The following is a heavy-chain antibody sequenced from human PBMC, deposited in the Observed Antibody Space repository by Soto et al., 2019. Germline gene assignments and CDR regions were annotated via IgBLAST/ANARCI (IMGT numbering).Heavy chain of an antibody. Sequence: KVSCQASGYTFTTYYIHWLRQAPGQGLEWMGWINPNSGGTNYAQKFQGWVTMTRDTSISTAYMELSRLRSEDTAVYYCARDRGYCSGGNCWFDPWGQGTLVTVSS. V-gene: IGHV1-2*04. CDR2: INPNSGGT. J-gene: IGHJ5*02. CDR3: ARDRGYCSGGNCWFDP. CDR1: GYTFTTYY. D-gene: IGHD2-15*01.